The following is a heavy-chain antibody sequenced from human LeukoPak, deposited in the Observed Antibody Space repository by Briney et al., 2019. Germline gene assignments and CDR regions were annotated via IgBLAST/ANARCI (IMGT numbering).Heavy chain of an antibody. CDR3: ARDSGSYGWVNWFDP. D-gene: IGHD1-26*01. V-gene: IGHV4-59*01. Sequence: SETLSLTCTVSGGSISSYYWSWIPQPPGKGLEWIGYIYYSGSTNYNPSLKSRVTISVDTSKNQFSLKLSSVTAADTAVYYCARDSGSYGWVNWFDPWGQGTLVTVSS. CDR1: GGSISSYY. CDR2: IYYSGST. J-gene: IGHJ5*02.